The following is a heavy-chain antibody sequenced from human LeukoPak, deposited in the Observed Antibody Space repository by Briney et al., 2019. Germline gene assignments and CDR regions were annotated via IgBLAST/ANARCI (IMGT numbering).Heavy chain of an antibody. CDR1: GFTFSSYS. CDR3: ARYTPTYGDGAFDI. CDR2: ISSSSSYI. J-gene: IGHJ3*02. Sequence: GALRLSCAASGFTFSSYSMNWVRQAPGKGLEWVSSISSSSSYIYYADSVKGRFTISRDNAKNSLYLQMNSLRAEDTAVYYCARYTPTYGDGAFDIWGQGTMVTVSS. V-gene: IGHV3-21*01. D-gene: IGHD4-17*01.